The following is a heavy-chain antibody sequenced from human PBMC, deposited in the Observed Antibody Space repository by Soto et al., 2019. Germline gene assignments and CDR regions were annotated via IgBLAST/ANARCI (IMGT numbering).Heavy chain of an antibody. CDR2: ITPMIGTT. CDR1: GGTFYTYA. J-gene: IGHJ4*02. Sequence: QVHLVQSGAEVKRPGSSVRVSCRASGGTFYTYAFTLVRQAPGQGLEWMGGITPMIGTTKYAQKFHGRVTFSADESASTAYMELSXXXXXXXXXXXXXRDVSVMTSXFGXWGXX. CDR3: XRDVSVMTSXFGX. D-gene: IGHD3-10*01. V-gene: IGHV1-69*01.